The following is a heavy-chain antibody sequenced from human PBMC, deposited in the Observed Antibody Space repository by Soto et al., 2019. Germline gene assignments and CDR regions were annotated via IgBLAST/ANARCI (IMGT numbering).Heavy chain of an antibody. CDR1: GYSFTSYW. CDR3: ARPRYDSSGYAHFYYGMDV. Sequence: GESLKISCKGSGYSFTSYWIGWVRQMPGKGLEWMGIIYPGDSDTRYRPSFQGQVTISVDKSISTAYLQWSSLKASDTAMYYCARPRYDSSGYAHFYYGMDVWGQGTTVTVSS. V-gene: IGHV5-51*01. D-gene: IGHD3-22*01. J-gene: IGHJ6*02. CDR2: IYPGDSDT.